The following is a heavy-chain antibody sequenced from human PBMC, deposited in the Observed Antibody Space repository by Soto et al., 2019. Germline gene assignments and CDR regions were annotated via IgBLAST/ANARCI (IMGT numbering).Heavy chain of an antibody. CDR3: ARATELRYVEWSVYRGGHYAMDV. Sequence: QVQLVQSGAEVKKPVASVRVSCKASGYTFSGYDINWVRQATGQGLEWMGWVSPDSGSTGYAGIFQGRVTMTWDRSTTTAYRDLSSLTSEYSAVYYCARATELRYVEWSVYRGGHYAMDVWGQGTTVAVSS. D-gene: IGHD3-3*01. CDR2: VSPDSGST. CDR1: GYTFSGYD. V-gene: IGHV1-8*01. J-gene: IGHJ6*02.